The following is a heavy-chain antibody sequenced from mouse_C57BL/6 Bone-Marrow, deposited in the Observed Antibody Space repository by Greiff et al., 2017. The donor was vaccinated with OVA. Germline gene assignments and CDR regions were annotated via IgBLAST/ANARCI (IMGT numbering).Heavy chain of an antibody. V-gene: IGHV1-63*01. CDR2: IYPGGGST. D-gene: IGHD2-4*01. Sequence: QVQLQQSGAELVRPGTSVKMSCKASGYTFTNYWIGWAKKRPGHGLEGMGDIYPGGGSTNYNEKFKGKATLTADKSSSTAYMQFSSLTSEDSAIYYCARYDYDVAYYCDYWGQGTTLTVSS. CDR1: GYTFTNYW. CDR3: ARYDYDVAYYCDY. J-gene: IGHJ2*01.